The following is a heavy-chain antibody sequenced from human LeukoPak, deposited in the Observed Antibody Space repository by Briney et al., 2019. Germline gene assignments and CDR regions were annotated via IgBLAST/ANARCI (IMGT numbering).Heavy chain of an antibody. Sequence: PGGSESVSRVPCLFSVNSKYMRWLHPAPGKGLEGVSVVYSGRSTDYADPVKCRFPISRHNSMTALYLQVNSLSAEDTAVYYCASQDCSGGSCYSDGALNVWRQETMVTVSS. V-gene: IGHV3-53*04. CDR3: ASQDCSGGSCYSDGALNV. D-gene: IGHD2-15*01. CDR1: LFSVNSKY. J-gene: IGHJ3*01. CDR2: VYSGRST.